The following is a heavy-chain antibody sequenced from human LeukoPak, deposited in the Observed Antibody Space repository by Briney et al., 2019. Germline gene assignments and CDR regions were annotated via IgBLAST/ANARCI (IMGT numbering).Heavy chain of an antibody. D-gene: IGHD1-26*01. J-gene: IGHJ4*02. CDR2: FDPEDGER. CDR3: STGGSPGY. V-gene: IGHV1-24*01. Sequence: AASVKVSCKVSGYTLTELSMHWVRQAPGKGLEWMGGFDPEDGERIYAQKFQGRITLTEDTSTDTAYMELSSLRSEDTAVDYCSTGGSPGYWGQGTLVTVSS. CDR1: GYTLTELS.